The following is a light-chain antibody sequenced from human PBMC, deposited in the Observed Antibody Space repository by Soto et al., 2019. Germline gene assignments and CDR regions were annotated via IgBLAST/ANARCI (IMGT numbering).Light chain of an antibody. CDR1: QDVNNW. CDR2: EAS. Sequence: DSQMTQSPSTLSASVGDRVTITCRASQDVNNWLAWYQQKPGKAPKLLIYEASSLGTGVPSRFSGSGSGTEFTLPISSLQPDDFATYYCQQYDSRLSFGQGTKVEVQ. J-gene: IGKJ1*01. V-gene: IGKV1-5*03. CDR3: QQYDSRLS.